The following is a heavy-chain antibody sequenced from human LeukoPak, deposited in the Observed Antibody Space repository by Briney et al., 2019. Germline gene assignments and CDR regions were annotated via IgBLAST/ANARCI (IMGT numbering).Heavy chain of an antibody. V-gene: IGHV3-66*02. Sequence: PGGSLRLSCAASGFTVSSNYMSWVRQAPGKGLEWVSVIYSGGSTYYADSVKGRFTISRDNSKNTLYLQMNSLRAEDTAVYYCARDRSAWFGELFHYFDYWGQGTLVTVSS. CDR3: ARDRSAWFGELFHYFDY. J-gene: IGHJ4*02. D-gene: IGHD3-10*01. CDR2: IYSGGST. CDR1: GFTVSSNY.